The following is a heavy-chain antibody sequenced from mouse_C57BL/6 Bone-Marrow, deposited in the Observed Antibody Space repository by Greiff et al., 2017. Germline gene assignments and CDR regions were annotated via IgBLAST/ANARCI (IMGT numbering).Heavy chain of an antibody. D-gene: IGHD1-1*02. CDR1: GYTFTDYN. J-gene: IGHJ3*01. V-gene: IGHV1-22*01. CDR3: ARGGFAWFAY. Sequence: EVKLQESGPELVKPGASVKMSCKASGYTFTDYNMHWVKQSHGKSLEWIGYINPNNGGTSYNQKFKGKATLTVNKSSSTAYMELRSLTSEDSAVYYCARGGFAWFAYWGQGTLVTVSA. CDR2: INPNNGGT.